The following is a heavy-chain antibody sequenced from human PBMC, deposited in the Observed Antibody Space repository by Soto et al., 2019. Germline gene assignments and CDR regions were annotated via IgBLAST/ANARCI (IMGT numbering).Heavy chain of an antibody. V-gene: IGHV1-69*01. D-gene: IGHD3-22*01. Sequence: QVQLVQSGAEVRKPGSSVKVSCKASGGTFSRHAISWVRQAPGQGLEWMGGIIPIFGTANHAQKFQGRVTISADESTSTVYMELSSLRSEDTAIYYCARGWGYDSNDYYYAYWGQGTLVIVSS. CDR3: ARGWGYDSNDYYYAY. J-gene: IGHJ4*02. CDR1: GGTFSRHA. CDR2: IIPIFGTA.